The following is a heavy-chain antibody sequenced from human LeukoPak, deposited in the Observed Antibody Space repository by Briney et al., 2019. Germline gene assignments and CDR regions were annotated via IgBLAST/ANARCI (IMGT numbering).Heavy chain of an antibody. J-gene: IGHJ4*02. D-gene: IGHD3-22*01. V-gene: IGHV4-59*01. Sequence: SETLSLTCTVSGGSISSYYWSWIRQPPGKELEWIGYIYYSGSTNYNPSLKSRVTISVDTSKNQFSLRLSSVTAADTAAYYCARVTGYMIEDYFDYWGQRTLVTVSS. CDR1: GGSISSYY. CDR3: ARVTGYMIEDYFDY. CDR2: IYYSGST.